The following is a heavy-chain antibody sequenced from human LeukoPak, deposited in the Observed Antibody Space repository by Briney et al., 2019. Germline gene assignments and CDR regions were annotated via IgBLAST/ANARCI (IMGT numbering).Heavy chain of an antibody. CDR1: RFAFNIYG. CDR2: IRNDGSTK. Sequence: TGGSLRLSCAVARFAFNIYGMHWVRQAPGKGLEWVAFIRNDGSTKYNADSVKGRFTISRDNAKNSLYLQMNSLRAEDTAVYYCARDFQERYYYGSGSSDYWGQGTLVTVSS. J-gene: IGHJ4*02. CDR3: ARDFQERYYYGSGSSDY. V-gene: IGHV3-30*02. D-gene: IGHD3-10*01.